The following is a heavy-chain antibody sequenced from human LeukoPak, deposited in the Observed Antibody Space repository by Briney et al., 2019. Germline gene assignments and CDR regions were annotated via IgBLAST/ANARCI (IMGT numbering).Heavy chain of an antibody. J-gene: IGHJ4*02. CDR2: TYHSGST. CDR3: ARPSRYYYGSGSYLTKYYFDY. Sequence: SETLSLTCAVSGYSISSGYYWGWIRQPPGKGLEWIGSTYHSGSTYYNPSPKSRVTISVDTSKNQFSLKLSSVTAADTAVYYCARPSRYYYGSGSYLTKYYFDYWGQGTLVTVSS. V-gene: IGHV4-38-2*01. CDR1: GYSISSGYY. D-gene: IGHD3-10*01.